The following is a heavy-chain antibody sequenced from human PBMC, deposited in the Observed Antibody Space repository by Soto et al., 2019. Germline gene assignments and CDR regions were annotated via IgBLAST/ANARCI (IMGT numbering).Heavy chain of an antibody. J-gene: IGHJ4*02. CDR1: GFTFSRYW. Sequence: EVQLVESGGGLVQPGGSLRLSCAASGFTFSRYWLHWVRQAPGKGLVWVSRINSDGRSTSYADSVKGRFTISRDNAKNTLYLQMNSLRAEDTAMYYCASYYGSGSYWPTYWGQGTLVTVSS. CDR3: ASYYGSGSYWPTY. CDR2: INSDGRST. V-gene: IGHV3-74*01. D-gene: IGHD3-10*01.